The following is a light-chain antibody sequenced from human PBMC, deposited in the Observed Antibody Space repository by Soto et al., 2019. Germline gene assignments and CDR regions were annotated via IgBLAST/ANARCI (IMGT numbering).Light chain of an antibody. Sequence: QPVLTQPPSVSGAPGQRVTLSCTGSSSNIGAGYDVVWYQQLPGRAPKLLIYDNTNRPSGVPDRFSGSKSGTSGSLVITGLQAEDEGDYYCQSYDSSLMSGSVFGGGTKLTVL. J-gene: IGLJ2*01. CDR3: QSYDSSLMSGSV. CDR1: SSNIGAGYD. CDR2: DNT. V-gene: IGLV1-40*01.